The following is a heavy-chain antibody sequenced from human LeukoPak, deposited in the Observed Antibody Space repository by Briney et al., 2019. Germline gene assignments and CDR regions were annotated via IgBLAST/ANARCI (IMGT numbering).Heavy chain of an antibody. CDR3: AKSREVAEYTYYFDY. D-gene: IGHD6-19*01. CDR2: ISDSGGST. CDR1: GFTFSSYA. J-gene: IGHJ4*02. V-gene: IGHV3-23*01. Sequence: GGSLRLSCADSGFTFSSYAMSWVRQAPGKGLEWVSAISDSGGSTYYADSVKGWFTISRDNSKNTLYLQMNSLRAEDTAVYYCAKSREVAEYTYYFDYRGQGTLVTVSS.